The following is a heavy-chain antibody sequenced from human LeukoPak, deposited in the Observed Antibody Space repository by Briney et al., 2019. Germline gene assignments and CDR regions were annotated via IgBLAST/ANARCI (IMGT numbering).Heavy chain of an antibody. CDR2: IYYSGNT. V-gene: IGHV4-30-4*08. D-gene: IGHD2-2*01. CDR1: GGSTSSGDDY. Sequence: SETLSLTCTVSGGSTSSGDDYWSWIRQPPGKGLEWIGFIYYSGNTYYNPSLKSRVTISVDTSKNQISLRLNSVTAADTAVYYCARDHCSSKSCFIDYWGQGTLVTVSS. CDR3: ARDHCSSKSCFIDY. J-gene: IGHJ4*02.